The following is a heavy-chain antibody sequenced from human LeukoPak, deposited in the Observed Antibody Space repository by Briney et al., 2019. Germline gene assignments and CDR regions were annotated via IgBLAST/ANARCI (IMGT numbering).Heavy chain of an antibody. J-gene: IGHJ4*02. V-gene: IGHV3-30*03. CDR3: GRDLMWLVDY. CDR1: GFVFSNYD. Sequence: PGGSLRLSCAASGFVFSNYDVHWVRQAPGEGLEWLAYNSKDGGSNFYADSVKGRFTASRDNSRNTVYLQMNSLRPEDTAIYYCGRDLMWLVDYWGQGTLVTVSS. CDR2: NSKDGGSN. D-gene: IGHD6-19*01.